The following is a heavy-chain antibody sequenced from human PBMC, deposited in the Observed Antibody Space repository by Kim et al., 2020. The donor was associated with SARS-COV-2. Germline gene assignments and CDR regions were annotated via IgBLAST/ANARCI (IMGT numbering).Heavy chain of an antibody. V-gene: IGHV3-21*01. CDR2: ISSSSSYI. Sequence: GGSLRLSCAASGFTFSSYSMNWVRQAPGKGLEWVSSISSSSSYIYYADSVKGRFTISRDNAKNSLYLQMNSLRAEDTAVYYCARDRAGYSSSWQIDYWGQGTLVTVSS. CDR1: GFTFSSYS. CDR3: ARDRAGYSSSWQIDY. J-gene: IGHJ4*02. D-gene: IGHD6-13*01.